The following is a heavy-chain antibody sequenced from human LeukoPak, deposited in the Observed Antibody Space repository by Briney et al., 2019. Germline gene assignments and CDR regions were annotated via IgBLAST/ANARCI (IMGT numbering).Heavy chain of an antibody. V-gene: IGHV3-30*18. CDR1: GFTSSSYG. D-gene: IGHD3-9*01. Sequence: PGGSLRLSCAASGFTSSSYGMHWVRQAPGKGLEWVAVISYDGSNKYYADSVKGRFTISRDNSKNTLYLQMNSLRAEDTAVYYCAKGENYDILTGYDYLGQGTLVTVSS. CDR3: AKGENYDILTGYDY. CDR2: ISYDGSNK. J-gene: IGHJ4*02.